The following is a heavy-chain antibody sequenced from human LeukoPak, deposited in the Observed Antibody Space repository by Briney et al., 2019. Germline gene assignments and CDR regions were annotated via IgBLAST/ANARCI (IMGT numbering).Heavy chain of an antibody. J-gene: IGHJ3*02. CDR3: ARVLGCTNGVCHDAFDI. D-gene: IGHD2-8*01. CDR1: GFTFSRYW. V-gene: IGHV3-7*01. CDR2: IKEDGGEK. Sequence: PGGSLRLSCAASGFTFSRYWMSWVRQAPGKGLEWVANIKEDGGEKFHVDSVKGRFTISRDNAKKPLYLQMNSVRAEHTAVYFCARVLGCTNGVCHDAFDIWGQGTVVTVSS.